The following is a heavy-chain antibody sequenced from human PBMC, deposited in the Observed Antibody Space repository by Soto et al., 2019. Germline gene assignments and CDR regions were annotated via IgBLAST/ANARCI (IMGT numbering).Heavy chain of an antibody. Sequence: GGSLRLSCAASGFTFSSYWMSWVRQAPGKGLEWVANIKQDGSEKYYVDSVKGRFTISRDNSKNSLYLQMNSLRAEDTAVYYCAGRTGDGAFDIWGQGTMVTVSS. D-gene: IGHD7-27*01. J-gene: IGHJ3*02. CDR2: IKQDGSEK. CDR1: GFTFSSYW. CDR3: AGRTGDGAFDI. V-gene: IGHV3-7*03.